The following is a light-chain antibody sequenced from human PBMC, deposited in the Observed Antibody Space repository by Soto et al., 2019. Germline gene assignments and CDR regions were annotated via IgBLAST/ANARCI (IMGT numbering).Light chain of an antibody. V-gene: IGKV3-20*01. Sequence: EIVLTQSPGTLSLSPGERATLSCRASQSVSSSYLAWYQQKPGQAPRLLIYGASSRATGIPDRFSGSGSGTDFTLTISSLEPEDFAVYYSQQYGSSPLTFGGGTKVDIK. CDR2: GAS. CDR1: QSVSSSY. J-gene: IGKJ4*01. CDR3: QQYGSSPLT.